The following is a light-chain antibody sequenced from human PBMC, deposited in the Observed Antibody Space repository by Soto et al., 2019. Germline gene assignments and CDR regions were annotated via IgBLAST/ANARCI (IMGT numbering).Light chain of an antibody. J-gene: IGKJ2*01. CDR2: WAS. V-gene: IGKV4-1*01. Sequence: IVMTQSPGSLAVSLGERATINCKYSQSLFHNPNNKDYLTWYQQRPGQPPKLLIYWASTRESGVPDRFSGSGSGTDFPLTISSLQAEDVAVYYCQQYYSTPYTFGQGTKLEIK. CDR3: QQYYSTPYT. CDR1: QSLFHNPNNKDY.